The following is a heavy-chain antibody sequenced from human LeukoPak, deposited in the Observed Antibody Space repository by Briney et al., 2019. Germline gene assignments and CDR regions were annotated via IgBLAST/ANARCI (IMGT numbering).Heavy chain of an antibody. V-gene: IGHV3-21*01. D-gene: IGHD6-13*01. J-gene: IGHJ4*02. Sequence: PGGSLRLSCEASGFTFSSNAMSWVRQAPGKGLEWVSSISSSSSYIYYADSVKGRFTISRDNAKNSLYLQMNSLRAEDTAVYYCARDLPIAAAGTTGFDYWGQGTLVTVSS. CDR3: ARDLPIAAAGTTGFDY. CDR1: GFTFSSNA. CDR2: ISSSSSYI.